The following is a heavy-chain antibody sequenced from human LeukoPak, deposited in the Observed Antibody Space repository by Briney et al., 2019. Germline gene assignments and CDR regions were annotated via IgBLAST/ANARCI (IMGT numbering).Heavy chain of an antibody. J-gene: IGHJ4*02. CDR2: IYYSGST. V-gene: IGHV4-39*07. CDR1: GGSISSSSYY. D-gene: IGHD4-17*01. Sequence: SETLSLTCTVSGGSISSSSYYWGWIRQPPGKGLEWIGSIYYSGSTYYNPSLKSRVTISVDTSKNQFSLKLSSVTAADTAVYYCARRLRLYGDYLSDWGQGTLVTVSS. CDR3: ARRLRLYGDYLSD.